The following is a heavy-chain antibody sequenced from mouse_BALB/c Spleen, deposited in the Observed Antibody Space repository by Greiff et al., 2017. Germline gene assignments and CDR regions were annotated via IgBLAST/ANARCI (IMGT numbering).Heavy chain of an antibody. Sequence: DVQLVESGGGLVQPGGSLKLSCAASGFTFSSYTMSWVRQTPEKRLEWVAYISNGGGSTYYPDTVKGRFTISRDNAKNTLYLQMSSLKSEDTAMYYCARHSGFDYWGQGTSVTVSS. CDR3: ARHSGFDY. V-gene: IGHV5-12-2*01. J-gene: IGHJ4*01. CDR2: ISNGGGST. D-gene: IGHD3-1*01. CDR1: GFTFSSYT.